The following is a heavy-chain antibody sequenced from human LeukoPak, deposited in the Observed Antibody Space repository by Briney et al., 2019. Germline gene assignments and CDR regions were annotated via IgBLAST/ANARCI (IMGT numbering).Heavy chain of an antibody. CDR3: ARKRWFDY. V-gene: IGHV4-34*01. J-gene: IGHJ4*02. CDR2: INHSGST. D-gene: IGHD4-23*01. Sequence: PSETLSLTCAVYGVSFSGYYWSWIRQPPGKGLEWIGEINHSGSTNYNPSLKSRVTISVDTSKNQFSLKLSSVTAADTAVYYCARKRWFDYWGQGTLVTVSS. CDR1: GVSFSGYY.